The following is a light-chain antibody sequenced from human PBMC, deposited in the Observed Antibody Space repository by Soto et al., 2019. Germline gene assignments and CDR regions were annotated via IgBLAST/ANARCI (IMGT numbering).Light chain of an antibody. CDR3: CSYAGSYTFDVV. J-gene: IGLJ2*01. V-gene: IGLV2-11*01. CDR2: DVT. Sequence: QSALTQPRSVSGSPGQSVTISCTGTSSDVGGYNYVSWYQQHPGKAPKLMIYDVTKRPSGVPDRFSGSNSGNTASLTISGLQAEEEADYYCCSYAGSYTFDVVFGGGTKVTVL. CDR1: SSDVGGYNY.